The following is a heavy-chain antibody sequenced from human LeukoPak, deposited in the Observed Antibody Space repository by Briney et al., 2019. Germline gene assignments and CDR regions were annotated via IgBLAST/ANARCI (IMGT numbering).Heavy chain of an antibody. Sequence: ASVKVSCKASGGTFSSYAISWVRQAPGQGLEWMGIINPSGGSTSYAQKFQGRVTMTRDTSTSTVYMELSSLRSEDTAVYYCARDWGYDSKAFDIWGQGTMVTVSS. D-gene: IGHD3-3*01. V-gene: IGHV1-46*01. CDR3: ARDWGYDSKAFDI. CDR2: INPSGGST. CDR1: GGTFSSYA. J-gene: IGHJ3*02.